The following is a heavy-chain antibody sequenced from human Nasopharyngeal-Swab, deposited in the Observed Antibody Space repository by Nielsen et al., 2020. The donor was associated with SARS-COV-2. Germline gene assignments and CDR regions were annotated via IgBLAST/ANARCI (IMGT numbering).Heavy chain of an antibody. CDR3: AKDHFYDSGSYDRLYFDF. D-gene: IGHD3-10*01. V-gene: IGHV3-30*18. CDR2: FSYDGSKR. Sequence: GGSLRLSCAALGFTLSDYAMHWVRQAPGKGLEGVALFSYDGSKRYFADSMKGRFSISRDNIKNILYLQMDSLRADDTAVYYCAKDHFYDSGSYDRLYFDFWGQGTLVTVSS. J-gene: IGHJ4*02. CDR1: GFTLSDYA.